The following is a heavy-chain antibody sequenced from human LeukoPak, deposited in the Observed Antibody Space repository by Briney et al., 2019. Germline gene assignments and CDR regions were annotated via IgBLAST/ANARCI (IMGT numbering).Heavy chain of an antibody. J-gene: IGHJ5*02. Sequence: PGGSLRLSCAASGFTFSEYYMSWIRQAPGKGLEWVSYISSSGSTIYYADSVKGRFTISRDNAQRSLYLQMNSLGADDTAVYYCAKDYIAATGLLGSWGQGILVTVS. D-gene: IGHD6-13*01. CDR3: AKDYIAATGLLGS. CDR2: ISSSGSTI. CDR1: GFTFSEYY. V-gene: IGHV3-11*04.